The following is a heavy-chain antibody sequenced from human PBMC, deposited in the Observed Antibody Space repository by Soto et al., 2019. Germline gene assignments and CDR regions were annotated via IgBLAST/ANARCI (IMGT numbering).Heavy chain of an antibody. CDR3: ATVPGYSIGDL. J-gene: IGHJ2*01. V-gene: IGHV1-3*01. Sequence: QVQLVQSGAEVKKPGASVKVSCKASGYTFTSYAMHWVRQAPGQRLEWMGWINDGNGNTKYSQQSQARATITRDTSASTAYMALSSLRSEDTAVYYCATVPGYSIGDLWGRGTLVTVSS. CDR2: INDGNGNT. D-gene: IGHD2-21*01. CDR1: GYTFTSYA.